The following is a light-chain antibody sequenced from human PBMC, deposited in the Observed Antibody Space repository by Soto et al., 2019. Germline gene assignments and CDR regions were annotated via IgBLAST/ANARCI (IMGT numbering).Light chain of an antibody. J-gene: IGLJ2*01. CDR1: SSDVGGYDY. Sequence: QSALTQPRSVSGSPGQSVTITCTGTSSDVGGYDYVSWCQQHPGKAPKLIIYDVTQRPSGVPDLFSGSKSGITASLTISGLQAEDEADYYCSSYAGSYTWVFGGGTKLTVL. V-gene: IGLV2-11*01. CDR3: SSYAGSYTWV. CDR2: DVT.